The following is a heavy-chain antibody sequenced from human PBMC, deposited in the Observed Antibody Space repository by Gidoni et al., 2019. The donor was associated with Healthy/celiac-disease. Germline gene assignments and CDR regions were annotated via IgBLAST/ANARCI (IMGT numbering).Heavy chain of an antibody. CDR2: ISYDGSNK. D-gene: IGHD3-16*01. V-gene: IGHV3-30-3*01. CDR3: ARGTSFGFFDY. J-gene: IGHJ4*02. Sequence: QVQLVESGGGVVQPGRSLRLSCAASGFTFSSYAMHWVRQAPGKGLEWVAVISYDGSNKYYAESVKGRFTISRDNSKNTLYLQMKSLRAEDTAVYYCARGTSFGFFDYWGQGTLVTVSS. CDR1: GFTFSSYA.